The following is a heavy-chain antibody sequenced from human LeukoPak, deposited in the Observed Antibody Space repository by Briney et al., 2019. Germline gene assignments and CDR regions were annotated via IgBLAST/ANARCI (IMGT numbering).Heavy chain of an antibody. CDR3: ARETCERGSGSYCPFDY. CDR1: GYTFTSYG. CDR2: ISAYNGNT. V-gene: IGHV1-18*01. D-gene: IGHD3-10*01. Sequence: ASVEVSCKASGYTFTSYGISWVRQAPGQGLEWMGWISAYNGNTNFAQKLQGRVTMSTDTSTNTAYMELRSLRSDDTAVYYCARETCERGSGSYCPFDYWGQGTLVIVSS. J-gene: IGHJ4*02.